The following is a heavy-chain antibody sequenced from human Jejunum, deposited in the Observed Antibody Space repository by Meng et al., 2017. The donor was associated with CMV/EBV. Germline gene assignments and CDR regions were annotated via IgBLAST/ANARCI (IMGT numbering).Heavy chain of an antibody. J-gene: IGHJ4*02. Sequence: ASFTNRIYSWGWIRQSPRKGLDWVASIHYTGGTYYNPSLKSRVTISVDTSKSQFSLELTSVTAADTAIYYCVRDRGDGSGSYYDYWGPGTVVTVSS. CDR2: IHYTGGT. CDR3: VRDRGDGSGSYYDY. CDR1: ASFTNRIYS. V-gene: IGHV4-39*07. D-gene: IGHD3-10*01.